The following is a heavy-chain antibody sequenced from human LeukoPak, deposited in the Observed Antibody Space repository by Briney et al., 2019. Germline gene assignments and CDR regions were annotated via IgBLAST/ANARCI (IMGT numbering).Heavy chain of an antibody. J-gene: IGHJ4*02. CDR3: ARFKRAGGWSYFDY. CDR2: IYYSGST. Sequence: SQTLSLTCTVSGGSISSGDYYWSWMRQPPGKGLEWIGYIYYSGSTNYSPSLKSRVTISVDTSKNQFSLKLSSVTAADTAVYYCARFKRAGGWSYFDYWGQGTLVTVSS. D-gene: IGHD6-19*01. V-gene: IGHV4-61*08. CDR1: GGSISSGDYY.